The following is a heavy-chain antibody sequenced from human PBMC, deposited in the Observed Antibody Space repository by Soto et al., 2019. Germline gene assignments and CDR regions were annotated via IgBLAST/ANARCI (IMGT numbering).Heavy chain of an antibody. CDR3: ARGPLVVLNYFES. Sequence: QVQLVQSGTEVKKPGSSVKVSCKASGGTFRNYPINWVRQAPGQGLEWMGSIFPLTDIPDYAQNFQARLTLXXDXPTSTAYMESSSLTSDDTAMYFCARGPLVVLNYFESWGQGTLVTISS. V-gene: IGHV1-69*02. CDR2: IFPLTDIP. J-gene: IGHJ4*02. CDR1: GGTFRNYP.